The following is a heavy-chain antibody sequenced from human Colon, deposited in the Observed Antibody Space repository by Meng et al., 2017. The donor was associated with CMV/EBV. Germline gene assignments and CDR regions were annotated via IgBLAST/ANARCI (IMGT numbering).Heavy chain of an antibody. CDR1: GYTFTGYY. Sequence: ASVKVSCKASGYTFTGYYMHWVRQAPGQGLEWMGWINPNSGGTNYVQKFQGRVTMTRDTSISTAYMELSRLRSDDTAVYYCARVEYQLLSVDYWGQGTLVTVSS. J-gene: IGHJ4*02. V-gene: IGHV1-2*02. CDR2: INPNSGGT. D-gene: IGHD2-2*01. CDR3: ARVEYQLLSVDY.